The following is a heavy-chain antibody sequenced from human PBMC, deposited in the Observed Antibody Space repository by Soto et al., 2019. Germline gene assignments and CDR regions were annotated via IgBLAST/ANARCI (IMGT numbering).Heavy chain of an antibody. CDR2: ILVGGST. V-gene: IGHV3-23*01. Sequence: GCLRLSCAVSGLSCSSYDMSGVRQAPGKGLDWVSTILVGGSTHYEDSVKGRFTISRDTSKNTVYLQMNSLTAGDTAVYYCEKANAITRGAFEIPGQGTLVTVSS. D-gene: IGHD5-12*01. CDR3: EKANAITRGAFEI. CDR1: GLSCSSYD. J-gene: IGHJ3*02.